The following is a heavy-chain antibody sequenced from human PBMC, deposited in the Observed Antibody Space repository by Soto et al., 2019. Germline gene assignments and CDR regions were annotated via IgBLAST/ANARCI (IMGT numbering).Heavy chain of an antibody. CDR3: ARANWYSEY. CDR1: GGSISSYY. Sequence: PSETLSLTCTVSGGSISSYYWSWIRQPPGKGLEWIGYIYYSGITYYNPSLKSRLTISLDTSRTQFSLNLASVTAADTAVYYCARANWYSEYWGQGTLVTVSS. CDR2: IYYSGIT. J-gene: IGHJ4*02. V-gene: IGHV4-59*08. D-gene: IGHD7-27*01.